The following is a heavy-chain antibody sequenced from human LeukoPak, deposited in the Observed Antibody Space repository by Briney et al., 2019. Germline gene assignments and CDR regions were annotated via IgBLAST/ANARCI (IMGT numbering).Heavy chain of an antibody. CDR3: ARDSPSYCSSTSCYRDNWFDP. CDR2: ISYDGSNK. CDR1: GFTFSSYA. J-gene: IGHJ5*02. V-gene: IGHV3-30-3*01. D-gene: IGHD2-2*02. Sequence: PGGSLRLSCAASGFTFSSYAMHWVRQAPGKGLEWVAVISYDGSNKYYADSVKGQFTISRDNSKNTLYLQMNSLRAEDTAVYYCARDSPSYCSSTSCYRDNWFDPWGQGTLVTVSS.